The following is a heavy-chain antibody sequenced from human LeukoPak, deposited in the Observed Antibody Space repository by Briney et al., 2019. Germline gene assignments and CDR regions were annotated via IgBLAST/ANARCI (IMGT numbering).Heavy chain of an antibody. Sequence: GASVKVPCKASGGTFSSYAISWVRQAPGQGLEWMGGIIPIFGTANYAQKFQGRVTITADKSTSTAYMELTSLRSEDTAVYYCATVLSDCSGGSCYKNWFEPWGQGTLVTVSS. CDR1: GGTFSSYA. J-gene: IGHJ5*02. D-gene: IGHD2-15*01. V-gene: IGHV1-69*06. CDR2: IIPIFGTA. CDR3: ATVLSDCSGGSCYKNWFEP.